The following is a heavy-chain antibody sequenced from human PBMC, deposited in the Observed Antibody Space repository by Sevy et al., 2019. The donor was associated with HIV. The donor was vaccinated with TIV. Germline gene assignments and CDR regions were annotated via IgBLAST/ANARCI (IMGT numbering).Heavy chain of an antibody. D-gene: IGHD1-26*01. J-gene: IGHJ4*02. CDR2: ISGSGGST. CDR1: GFTFSNAW. Sequence: GGSLRLSCAASGFTFSNAWMSWVRQAPGKGLEWVSAISGSGGSTYYADSVKGRFTISRDNSKNTLFLQMNSLRAEDTAVYFCAKWSELPSSPFDYWGQGTLVTVSS. V-gene: IGHV3-23*01. CDR3: AKWSELPSSPFDY.